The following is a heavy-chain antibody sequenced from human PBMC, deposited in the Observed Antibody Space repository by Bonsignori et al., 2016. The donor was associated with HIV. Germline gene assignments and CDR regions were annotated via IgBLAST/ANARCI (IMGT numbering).Heavy chain of an antibody. V-gene: IGHV3-11*01. CDR3: ARYGSGSYLTAYYYMDV. Sequence: RQAPGKGLEWVSYISSSGSTIYYADSVKGRFTISRDNAKNSLYLQMNSLRAEDTAVYYCARYGSGSYLTAYYYMDVWGKGTTVTVSS. J-gene: IGHJ6*03. CDR2: ISSSGSTI. D-gene: IGHD3-10*01.